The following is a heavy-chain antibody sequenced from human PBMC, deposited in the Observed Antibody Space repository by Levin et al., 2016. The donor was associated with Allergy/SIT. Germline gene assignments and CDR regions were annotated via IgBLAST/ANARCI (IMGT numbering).Heavy chain of an antibody. Sequence: ETLSLTCAASGFTFSSYSMNWVRQAPGKGLEWVSSISSSSSYIYYADSVKGRFTISRDNAKNSLYLQMNSLRAEDTAVYYCARDSVGVVILGYYYGMDVWGQGTTVTVSS. CDR2: ISSSSSYI. CDR1: GFTFSSYS. V-gene: IGHV3-21*01. D-gene: IGHD3-3*01. J-gene: IGHJ6*02. CDR3: ARDSVGVVILGYYYGMDV.